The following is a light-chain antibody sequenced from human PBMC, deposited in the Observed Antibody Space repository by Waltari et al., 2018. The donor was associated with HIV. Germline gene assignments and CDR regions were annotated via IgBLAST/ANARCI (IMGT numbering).Light chain of an antibody. CDR3: QQYHSYPLP. V-gene: IGKV1D-16*01. Sequence: DIQMTQFPSSLSASVGDRFTITCRASQGFSSWVAWYQQIPEKAPKSLIYSASSLQSGVPSRFSGSGSGTNFTLIISSLQPEDFATYYCQQYHSYPLPFGGGTKVEIK. CDR2: SAS. J-gene: IGKJ4*01. CDR1: QGFSSW.